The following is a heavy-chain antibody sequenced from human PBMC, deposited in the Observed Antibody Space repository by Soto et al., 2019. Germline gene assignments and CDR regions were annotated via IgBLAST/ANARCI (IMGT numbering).Heavy chain of an antibody. CDR1: GFTFSSYG. CDR3: ARGTTLVQN. J-gene: IGHJ4*02. CDR2: IWYDGSNK. Sequence: GGSLRLSCAASGFTFSSYGVRWVRQASGKGLEWVAVIWYDGSNKYYADSVEGRFTISRDNSKNTLYLQMNSLRAEDTAVYYCARGTTLVQNWGQGTLVTVSS. V-gene: IGHV3-33*01. D-gene: IGHD4-17*01.